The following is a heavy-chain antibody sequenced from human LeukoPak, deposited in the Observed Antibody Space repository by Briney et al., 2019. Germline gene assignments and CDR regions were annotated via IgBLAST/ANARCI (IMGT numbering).Heavy chain of an antibody. CDR2: IRDSGTTI. J-gene: IGHJ4*02. Sequence: GGSLRLSCTASGFTFGLSSMNWVRQAPGKGLEWVSYIRDSGTTIYYADSVKGRSTISRDNAKNSLYLQMNSLTAEDTAVYFCARDSRSHCGTAACYGPYFDYWGQGILVTVSS. V-gene: IGHV3-48*01. CDR1: GFTFGLSS. D-gene: IGHD2-2*01. CDR3: ARDSRSHCGTAACYGPYFDY.